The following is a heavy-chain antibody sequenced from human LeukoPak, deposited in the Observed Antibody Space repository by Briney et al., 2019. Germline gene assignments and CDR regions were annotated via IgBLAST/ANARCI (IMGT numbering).Heavy chain of an antibody. CDR1: GFTFSSYG. Sequence: GGSLRLSCAAYGFTFSSYGMHWVRQAPGKGLEWVAVISYDGSNKYYADSVKGRFTISRDNSKNTLYLQMNSLRAEDTAVYYCAKGLWFGEVDAFDIWGQGTMVTVSS. V-gene: IGHV3-30*18. D-gene: IGHD3-10*01. CDR2: ISYDGSNK. CDR3: AKGLWFGEVDAFDI. J-gene: IGHJ3*02.